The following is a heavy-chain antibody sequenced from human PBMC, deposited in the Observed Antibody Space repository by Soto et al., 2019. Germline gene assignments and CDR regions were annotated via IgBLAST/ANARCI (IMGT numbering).Heavy chain of an antibody. CDR1: GFTFRSYG. J-gene: IGHJ6*02. D-gene: IGHD6-13*01. CDR2: IGYDGSNI. CDR3: ARDVGIQGCLFYAMDV. Sequence: VQLVESGGGVVQPGRSLRLSCSVSGFTFRSYGMHWVRQAPGKGLEWVAFIGYDGSNIYYADSVKGRFTISRDNSKNTLYLQMSALRAEDTAVYYCARDVGIQGCLFYAMDVWGQGTTVSVSS. V-gene: IGHV3-33*01.